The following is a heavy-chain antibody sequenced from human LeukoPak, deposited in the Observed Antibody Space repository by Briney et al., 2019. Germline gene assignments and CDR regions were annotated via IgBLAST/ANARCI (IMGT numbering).Heavy chain of an antibody. D-gene: IGHD3-22*01. CDR3: VRGYSSGYRLDY. V-gene: IGHV3-74*01. Sequence: GGSLRLSCAASGFTFSSYWMHWVRQDPVKGLLWVSRINGDGSSTDYADSEKGRSTISRDNAKNTVYLQMNSLKAEDTAVYYCVRGYSSGYRLDYWGQGTLVTVSS. CDR1: GFTFSSYW. J-gene: IGHJ4*02. CDR2: INGDGSST.